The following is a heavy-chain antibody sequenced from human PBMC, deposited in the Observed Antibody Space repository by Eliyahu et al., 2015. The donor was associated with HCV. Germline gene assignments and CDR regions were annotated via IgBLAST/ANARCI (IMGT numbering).Heavy chain of an antibody. CDR3: ARVDYYDSSGYYYDY. J-gene: IGHJ4*02. CDR2: ISSSGSNI. V-gene: IGHV3-11*01. CDR1: GFTFXDYY. Sequence: QVQLVESGGVLVKPGXSLRLXCAAXGFTFXDYYMXWIRQAXGKGLEWVSYISSSGSNIYYVDSVKXRFTISRDNAKNTLYLQMNSLRAGDTAVYFCARVDYYDSSGYYYDYWGQGTLVTVSS. D-gene: IGHD3-22*01.